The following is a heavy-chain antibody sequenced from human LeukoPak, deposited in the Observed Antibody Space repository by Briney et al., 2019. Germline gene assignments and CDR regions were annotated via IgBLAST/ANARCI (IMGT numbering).Heavy chain of an antibody. V-gene: IGHV1-2*02. J-gene: IGHJ5*02. CDR3: ARSDSYTWFDP. CDR1: GYTFTYYY. CDR2: INPDIGDT. D-gene: IGHD2-15*01. Sequence: ASVKVSCKASGYTFTYYYIHWMRQAPGQGLEWMGWINPDIGDTSYAQKFQGRVTMTRDTSISTVYVELSRLRSDDTAVYYCARSDSYTWFDPWGQGTLVTVSS.